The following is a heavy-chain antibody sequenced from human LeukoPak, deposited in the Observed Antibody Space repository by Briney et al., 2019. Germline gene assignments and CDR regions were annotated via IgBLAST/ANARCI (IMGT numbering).Heavy chain of an antibody. CDR1: GYTFTSYG. V-gene: IGHV1-18*01. Sequence: GASVKVSCKASGYTFTSYGISWVRQAPGQGLEWMGWISAYNGNTNYAQKLQGRVTMTTDTSTSTAYMELRSLRSDDTAVYYCARTPSLLLWFGELYQPFDYWGQGTLVTVSS. J-gene: IGHJ4*02. D-gene: IGHD3-10*01. CDR3: ARTPSLLLWFGELYQPFDY. CDR2: ISAYNGNT.